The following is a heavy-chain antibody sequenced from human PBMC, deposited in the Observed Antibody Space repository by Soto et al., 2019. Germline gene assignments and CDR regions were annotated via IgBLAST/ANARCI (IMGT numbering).Heavy chain of an antibody. CDR1: GYTFTSYG. Sequence: QVQLVQSGVEVKKPGASLKVSCKASGYTFTSYGITWVRQAPGQGMEWMGWISADNDVTNYAQKHHGRVTMTTDTSTTTAYIELRKLRSYDKSVYYCPKRGVLPDYWGPGKLVTVSS. V-gene: IGHV1-18*01. CDR2: ISADNDVT. J-gene: IGHJ4*02. D-gene: IGHD3-10*01. CDR3: PKRGVLPDY.